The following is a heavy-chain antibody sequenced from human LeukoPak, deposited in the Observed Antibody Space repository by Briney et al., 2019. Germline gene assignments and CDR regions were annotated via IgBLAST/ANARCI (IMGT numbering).Heavy chain of an antibody. CDR1: GFTFSSYA. CDR3: AKFTIFGVVIISDNWFDP. J-gene: IGHJ5*02. Sequence: GRSLRLSCAASGFTFSSYAMSWVRQAPGKGLEWVSAISGSGGSTYYADSVKGRFTISRDNSKNTLYLQMNSLRAEDTAVYYCAKFTIFGVVIISDNWFDPWGQGTLVTVSS. V-gene: IGHV3-23*01. CDR2: ISGSGGST. D-gene: IGHD3-3*01.